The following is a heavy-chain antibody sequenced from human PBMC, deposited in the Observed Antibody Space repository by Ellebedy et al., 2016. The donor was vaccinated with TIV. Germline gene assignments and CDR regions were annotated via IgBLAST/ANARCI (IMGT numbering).Heavy chain of an antibody. Sequence: AASVKVSCKASGSTFTTYTIHWVRQAPGQSLEWMGWINVADANTKYSQKFQGRVTFTRDTSANTAYMHLSSLRSEDSAVYYCARDPPGYCSGGSCSNNWFDPWGQGTLVTVSS. CDR1: GSTFTTYT. V-gene: IGHV1-3*01. D-gene: IGHD2-15*01. CDR3: ARDPPGYCSGGSCSNNWFDP. J-gene: IGHJ5*02. CDR2: INVADANT.